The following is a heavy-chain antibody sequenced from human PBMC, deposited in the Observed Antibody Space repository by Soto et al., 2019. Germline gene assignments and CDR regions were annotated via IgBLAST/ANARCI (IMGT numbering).Heavy chain of an antibody. CDR2: TYYRSKWYN. D-gene: IGHD6-6*01. V-gene: IGHV6-1*01. CDR1: GDSVSSNSAA. J-gene: IGHJ6*02. CDR3: ARDGIAAQNYYYYYGMDV. Sequence: SQTLSLTCAISGDSVSSNSAAWNWIRQSPSRGLEWLGRTYYRSKWYNDYAVSVKSRITINPDTSKNQFSLQLNSVTPEDTAVYYCARDGIAAQNYYYYYGMDVWSQGTTVTVSS.